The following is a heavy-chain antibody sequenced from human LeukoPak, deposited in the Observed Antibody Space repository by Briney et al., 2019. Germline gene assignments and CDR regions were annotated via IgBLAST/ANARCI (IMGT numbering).Heavy chain of an antibody. CDR3: AREYYDSSGYPLRRGYYYYYMDV. CDR2: ISAYNGNT. V-gene: IGHV1-18*01. J-gene: IGHJ6*03. D-gene: IGHD3-22*01. CDR1: GYTFTSYG. Sequence: GASVKVSCKASGYTFTSYGISWVSQAPGQGLEWMGWISAYNGNTNYAQKIQGRVTMTTGPSTSTADMELRSLRSEDTAVYYCAREYYDSSGYPLRRGYYYYYMDVWGKGTTVTASS.